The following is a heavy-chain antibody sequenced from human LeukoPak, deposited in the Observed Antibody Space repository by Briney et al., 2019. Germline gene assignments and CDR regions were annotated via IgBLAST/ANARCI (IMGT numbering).Heavy chain of an antibody. D-gene: IGHD5-24*01. CDR2: IYPGDSDT. CDR1: GYSFTSYW. CDR3: ARRRDGYNYPDAFDI. Sequence: GESLKISCKGSGYSFTSYWIGWVRQMPGKGLEWMGIIYPGDSDTRYSPSFQGQVTISTDKSISTAYLQWSSLKASDTAIYYCARRRDGYNYPDAFDIWGQGTMVTVSS. J-gene: IGHJ3*02. V-gene: IGHV5-51*01.